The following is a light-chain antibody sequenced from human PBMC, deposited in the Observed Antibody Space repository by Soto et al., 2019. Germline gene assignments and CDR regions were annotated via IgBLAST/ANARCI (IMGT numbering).Light chain of an antibody. CDR3: QQYNNWLRGLT. Sequence: EIVMTQSPATLSVSPGERATLSCRASQSVSSNLAWYQQKPGQAPRLLIYGASTRATGIPARFSGSGSGTEFTLTISSLQSEDFAVYYWQQYNNWLRGLTFGGGTKVEIK. V-gene: IGKV3-15*01. CDR2: GAS. J-gene: IGKJ4*01. CDR1: QSVSSN.